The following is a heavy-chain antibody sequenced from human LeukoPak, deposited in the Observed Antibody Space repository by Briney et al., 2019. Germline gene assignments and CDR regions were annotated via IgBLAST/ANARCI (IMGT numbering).Heavy chain of an antibody. D-gene: IGHD4-17*01. Sequence: PSETLSLTCTVSGGSISSYYWSWIRQPAGRGLEWIGRIYTSGSTNYNPSLKSRVTISVDKSKNQFSLKLSSVTAADTAVYYCAREGDGDYGYYFDYWGQGTLVTVSS. J-gene: IGHJ4*02. V-gene: IGHV4-4*07. CDR2: IYTSGST. CDR1: GGSISSYY. CDR3: AREGDGDYGYYFDY.